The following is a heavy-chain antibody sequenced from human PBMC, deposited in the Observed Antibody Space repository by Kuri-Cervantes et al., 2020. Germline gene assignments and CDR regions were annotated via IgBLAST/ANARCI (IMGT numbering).Heavy chain of an antibody. D-gene: IGHD3-10*01. V-gene: IGHV3-23*01. Sequence: ETLSLTCEGSGFTFSSYATSWVRQAPGKGLEWVSAISGSGGSTYYADSVKGRFTISRDNSKNTLYLQMNSLRAEDTAVYYCAKQSLDYYGSGSYSTFDYWGQGTLVTVSS. CDR3: AKQSLDYYGSGSYSTFDY. CDR1: GFTFSSYA. CDR2: ISGSGGST. J-gene: IGHJ4*02.